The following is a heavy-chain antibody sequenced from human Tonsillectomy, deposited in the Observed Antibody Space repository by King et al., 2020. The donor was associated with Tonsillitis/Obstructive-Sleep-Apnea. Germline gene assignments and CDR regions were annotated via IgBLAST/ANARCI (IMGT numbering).Heavy chain of an antibody. CDR1: GGSFSGYY. Sequence: VQLQQWGAGLLKPSETLSLTCGVYGGSFSGYYWSWIRQTPGKGLEWIGEIDHSGSTNNNPSLKSRVSITVDACKNQFSLNQTSVTAADTAVYYCARGAAEQDWAFEYWGQRTLGIVSP. V-gene: IGHV4-34*01. D-gene: IGHD3/OR15-3a*01. J-gene: IGHJ4*02. CDR3: ARGAAEQDWAFEY. CDR2: IDHSGST.